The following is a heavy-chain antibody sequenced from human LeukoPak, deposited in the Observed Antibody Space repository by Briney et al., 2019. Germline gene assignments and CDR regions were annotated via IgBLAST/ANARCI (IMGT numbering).Heavy chain of an antibody. D-gene: IGHD3-10*02. J-gene: IGHJ6*04. CDR1: GFTFSSYS. Sequence: GGSLRLSCAASGFTFSSYSMNWVRQAPGKGLEWVSSISSSSSYIYYADSVKGRFTISRDNAKNSLYLQVNSLRAEDTAVYYCAELGITMIGGVWGKGTTVTISS. V-gene: IGHV3-21*01. CDR3: AELGITMIGGV. CDR2: ISSSSSYI.